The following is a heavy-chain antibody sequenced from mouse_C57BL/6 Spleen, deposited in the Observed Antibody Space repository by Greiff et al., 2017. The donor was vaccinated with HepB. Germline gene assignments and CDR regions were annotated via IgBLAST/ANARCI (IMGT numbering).Heavy chain of an antibody. Sequence: VQLQQSGPELVKPGASVKISCKASGYSFTGYYMNWVKQSPEKSLEWIGEINPSTGGTTYNQKFKAKATLTVDKSSSTAYMQLKSLTSEDSAVYYCARDLITTGYYAMDYWGQGTSVTVSS. D-gene: IGHD1-1*01. CDR1: GYSFTGYY. J-gene: IGHJ4*01. CDR2: INPSTGGT. V-gene: IGHV1-42*01. CDR3: ARDLITTGYYAMDY.